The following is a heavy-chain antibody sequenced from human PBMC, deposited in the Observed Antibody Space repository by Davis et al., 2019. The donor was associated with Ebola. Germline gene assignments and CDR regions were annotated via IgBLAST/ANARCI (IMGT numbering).Heavy chain of an antibody. CDR3: ARDRYYESSGYVFDF. D-gene: IGHD3-22*01. Sequence: ASVKVSCKASGYTFTDYLMHWVRQAPGQGLEWMGWINPNSGGTNYAQKFQGRVTMTRDTSISTAYMELSRLKSDDTAVYYCARDRYYESSGYVFDFWGQGTLVTVSS. CDR2: INPNSGGT. J-gene: IGHJ4*02. CDR1: GYTFTDYL. V-gene: IGHV1-2*02.